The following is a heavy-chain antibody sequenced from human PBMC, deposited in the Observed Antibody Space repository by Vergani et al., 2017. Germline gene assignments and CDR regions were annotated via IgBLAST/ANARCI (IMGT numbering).Heavy chain of an antibody. CDR3: ARGKYYYDSSGYYSPYYYYMDV. CDR1: GGSMSDFY. CDR2: IYPNGNG. D-gene: IGHD3-22*01. Sequence: QVHLQESGPGVVKPSDTLSLTCTVSGGSMSDFYWTWIRQPAGRGLEWIGRIYPNGNGNYNESLRSRLTMSIDTSRSQFSLSLSSVTAADTAVYYCARGKYYYDSSGYYSPYYYYMDVWGKGTTVTVSS. J-gene: IGHJ6*03. V-gene: IGHV4-4*07.